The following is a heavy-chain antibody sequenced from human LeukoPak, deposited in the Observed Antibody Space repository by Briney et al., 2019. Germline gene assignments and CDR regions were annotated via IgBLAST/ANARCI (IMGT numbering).Heavy chain of an antibody. J-gene: IGHJ5*02. Sequence: SETLSLTCTVSGGSIDNYHWSWIRQPAGKGLEWIGRVYSAGAIYTPSLKSRVSMSLDTSRNQLSLKVTSVTAADTAVYFCARAQTPSWFDPWGKGILVTVSS. CDR2: VYSAGA. V-gene: IGHV4-4*07. CDR1: GGSIDNYH. CDR3: ARAQTPSWFDP.